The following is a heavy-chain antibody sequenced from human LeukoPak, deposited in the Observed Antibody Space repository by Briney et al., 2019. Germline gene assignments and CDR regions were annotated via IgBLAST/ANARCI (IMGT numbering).Heavy chain of an antibody. CDR2: INGGGGST. Sequence: GGSLRLSCAASGFTFSSYAMTWVRQAPGKGLEWVSVINGGGGSTFYADSVKGRFAISRDNSKNTLYLQMNSLRAEDTAVYYCAKEGGKSSSSCYYFDHWGQGSLVTVSS. CDR1: GFTFSSYA. V-gene: IGHV3-23*01. D-gene: IGHD2-2*01. CDR3: AKEGGKSSSSCYYFDH. J-gene: IGHJ4*02.